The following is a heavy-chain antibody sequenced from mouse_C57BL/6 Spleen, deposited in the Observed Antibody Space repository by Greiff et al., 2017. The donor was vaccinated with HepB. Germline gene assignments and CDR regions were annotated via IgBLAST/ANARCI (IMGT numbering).Heavy chain of an antibody. D-gene: IGHD1-1*01. V-gene: IGHV1-81*01. CDR1: GYTFTSYG. J-gene: IGHJ2*01. CDR2: IYPRSGNT. Sequence: VKLMESGAELARPGASVKLSCKASGYTFTSYGISWVKQRTGQGLEWIGEIYPRSGNTYYNEKFKGKATLTADKSSSTAYMELRSLTSEDSAVYFCARRGNYGSSGGYFDYWGQGTTLTVSS. CDR3: ARRGNYGSSGGYFDY.